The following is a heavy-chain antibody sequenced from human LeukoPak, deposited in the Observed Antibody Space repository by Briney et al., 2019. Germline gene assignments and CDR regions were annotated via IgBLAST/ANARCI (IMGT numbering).Heavy chain of an antibody. CDR3: ARVHTYGSGSYSPAFDY. J-gene: IGHJ4*02. V-gene: IGHV4-59*01. D-gene: IGHD3-10*01. Sequence: SETLSLTCTVSGGSISSYSWSWIRQPPGKGLEWIGYIYYSGSTNYNPSLKSRVTISVDKSKNQYSLKLSSVTAADTAVYYCARVHTYGSGSYSPAFDYWGQGTLVTVSS. CDR2: IYYSGST. CDR1: GGSISSYS.